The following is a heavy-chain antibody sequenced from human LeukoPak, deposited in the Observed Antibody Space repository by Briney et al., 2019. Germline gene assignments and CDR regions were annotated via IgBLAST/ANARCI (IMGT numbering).Heavy chain of an antibody. V-gene: IGHV1-46*01. CDR1: ADAFTKSC. Sequence: ASVTLSYTASADAFTKSCFHWVRLTPRHGRQYLGIVDPSVAAPTFAQRFQGRVTMTRDTSTRTIYMELRSLQPEDTAVYYCAGSRLRFLQWDFWGQGTVVTVSS. CDR2: VDPSVAAP. CDR3: AGSRLRFLQWDF. D-gene: IGHD3-3*01. J-gene: IGHJ4*02.